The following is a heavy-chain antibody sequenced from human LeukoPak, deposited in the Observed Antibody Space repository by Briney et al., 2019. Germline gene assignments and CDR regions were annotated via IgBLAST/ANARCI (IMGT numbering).Heavy chain of an antibody. V-gene: IGHV4-39*01. D-gene: IGHD3-3*01. CDR3: ARQVVSWHQTIFGVVITQEYFDY. CDR1: GGSISSSSYY. Sequence: SETLSLTCTVSGGSISSSSYYWGWIRQPPGKGLEWTGSIYYSGSTYYNPSLKSRVTISVDTSKNQFSLKLSSVTAADTAVYYCARQVVSWHQTIFGVVITQEYFDYWGQGTLVTVSS. CDR2: IYYSGST. J-gene: IGHJ4*02.